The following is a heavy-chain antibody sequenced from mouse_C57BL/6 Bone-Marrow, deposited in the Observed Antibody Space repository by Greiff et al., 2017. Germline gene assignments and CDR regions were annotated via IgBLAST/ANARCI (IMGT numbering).Heavy chain of an antibody. CDR3: TRYGYHGYFDV. CDR2: IDPETGGT. Sequence: SGAELVRPGASVTLSCKASGYTFTDYEMHWVKQTPVHGLEWIGAIDPETGGTAYNQKFKGKAILTADKSSSTAYMELRSLTSEDSAVYYCTRYGYHGYFDVWGTGTTVTVSS. D-gene: IGHD2-2*01. CDR1: GYTFTDYE. J-gene: IGHJ1*03. V-gene: IGHV1-15*01.